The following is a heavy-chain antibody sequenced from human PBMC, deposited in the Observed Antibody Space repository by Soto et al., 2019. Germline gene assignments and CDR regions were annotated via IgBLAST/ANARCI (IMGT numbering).Heavy chain of an antibody. CDR1: GGSISSGGYY. V-gene: IGHV4-31*03. CDR2: IYYSGST. J-gene: IGHJ6*02. CDR3: ARSTSYGPNYYHGMDV. Sequence: SETLSLTCTVSGGSISSGGYYWSWIRQHPGKGLEWIGYIYYSGSTYYNPSLKSRVTISVDTSKNQFSLKLRSVTAADTAVYYCARSTSYGPNYYHGMDVWGQGTTVTVSS. D-gene: IGHD5-18*01.